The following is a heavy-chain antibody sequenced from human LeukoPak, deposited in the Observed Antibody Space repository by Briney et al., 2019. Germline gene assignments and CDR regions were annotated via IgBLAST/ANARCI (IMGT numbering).Heavy chain of an antibody. Sequence: GGSLRLSCAASGFTFSSYWMHWVRQAPGKGLEWVSGTSGSGGTTYYADSVKGRFTISRDNSKNTLYLQMNSLRAEDTAVYYCAKAEGSGNQAFDYWGQGNLVTVSS. CDR2: TSGSGGTT. CDR3: AKAEGSGNQAFDY. V-gene: IGHV3-23*01. D-gene: IGHD3-10*01. J-gene: IGHJ4*02. CDR1: GFTFSSYW.